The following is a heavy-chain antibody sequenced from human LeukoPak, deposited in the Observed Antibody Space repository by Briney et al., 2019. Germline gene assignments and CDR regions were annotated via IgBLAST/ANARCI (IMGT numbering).Heavy chain of an antibody. CDR2: INPGDSDT. V-gene: IGHV5-51*01. CDR1: GYRFTSSW. D-gene: IGHD3-10*01. J-gene: IGHJ1*01. CDR3: ATYAGTSSKYFQY. Sequence: GESLKISCEGSGYRFTSSWIGWVRQMPGKGLEWMGIINPGDSDTRYSPSFQGQVTISADKSINTTYLQWSSLKASDTAMFYCATYAGTSSKYFQYLGPGTLVTVSS.